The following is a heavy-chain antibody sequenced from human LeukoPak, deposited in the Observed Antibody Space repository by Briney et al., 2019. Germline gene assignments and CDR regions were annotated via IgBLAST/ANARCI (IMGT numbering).Heavy chain of an antibody. CDR2: IWYDGSNK. CDR1: GFTFSSYG. Sequence: GGSLRLSCAASGFTFSSYGMHWVRQAPGKGLEWVAVIWYDGSNKYYADSVKGRFTISRDNSKNTLYLQMNSLRAEDTAVYYCARRRYNWNAIDYWGQGTLVTGSS. D-gene: IGHD1-20*01. CDR3: ARRRYNWNAIDY. V-gene: IGHV3-33*01. J-gene: IGHJ4*02.